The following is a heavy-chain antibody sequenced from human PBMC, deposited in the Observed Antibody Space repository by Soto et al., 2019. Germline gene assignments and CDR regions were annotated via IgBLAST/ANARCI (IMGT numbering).Heavy chain of an antibody. J-gene: IGHJ5*02. Sequence: QVQLVESGGGVVQPGRSLRLSCAASGFTFSSYAMHWVRQAPGKGLEWVAVISYDGSNKYYADSVKGRFTISRDNSKNTLYLQMNSLRAEDTAVYYCARDPYGDYILGWFDPWGQGTLVPVSS. CDR3: ARDPYGDYILGWFDP. V-gene: IGHV3-30-3*01. D-gene: IGHD4-17*01. CDR1: GFTFSSYA. CDR2: ISYDGSNK.